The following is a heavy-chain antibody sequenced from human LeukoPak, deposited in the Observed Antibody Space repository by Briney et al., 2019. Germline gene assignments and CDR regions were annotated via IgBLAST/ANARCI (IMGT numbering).Heavy chain of an antibody. D-gene: IGHD6-19*01. CDR1: GHIFSDYY. V-gene: IGHV1-2*02. CDR3: ARDSKVAGTSFDS. J-gene: IGHJ4*02. Sequence: ASVKVSCKASGHIFSDYYMHWVRQAPGQGLEWMGWMNVDSGGTKYAQKFQGRVTMTRDTSVSTAFMDLTRLTSDDTAVYYCARDSKVAGTSFDSLGQGTLVTVSS. CDR2: MNVDSGGT.